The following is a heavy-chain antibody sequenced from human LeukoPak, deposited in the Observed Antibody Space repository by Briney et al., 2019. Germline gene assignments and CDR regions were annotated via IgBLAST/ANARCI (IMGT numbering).Heavy chain of an antibody. CDR1: GFTFINAW. Sequence: GSLRLSCAASGFTFINAWMAWVRQPPGEGLQWIGEINHSRSTYYNPSLKRRVTIPVDTSKNQFSLKLSSVTAADTAVYYCARFGSGLEDFDYWGQGTLVTVSS. CDR3: ARFGSGLEDFDY. D-gene: IGHD3-3*01. J-gene: IGHJ4*02. CDR2: INHSRST. V-gene: IGHV4-34*01.